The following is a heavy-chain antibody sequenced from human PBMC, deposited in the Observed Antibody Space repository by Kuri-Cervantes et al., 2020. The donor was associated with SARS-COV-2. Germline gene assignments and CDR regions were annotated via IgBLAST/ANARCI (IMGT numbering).Heavy chain of an antibody. Sequence: LSLPCAASGFHFRSYAMSWVRQAPGQGLGWVSGISDSGDSTNYADSVKGRFTISRDNSKNTVYLEMDSLRADDTAVYYCAKDQLEQWLVYYYYMDVWGKGTTVTVSS. J-gene: IGHJ6*03. V-gene: IGHV3-23*01. CDR1: GFHFRSYA. D-gene: IGHD6-19*01. CDR2: ISDSGDST. CDR3: AKDQLEQWLVYYYYMDV.